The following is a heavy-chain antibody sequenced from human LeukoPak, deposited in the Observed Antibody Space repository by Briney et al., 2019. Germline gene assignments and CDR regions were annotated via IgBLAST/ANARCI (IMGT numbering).Heavy chain of an antibody. Sequence: SETLSLTCTVSGGSISSRTYYWGWIRQPPGKGLEWIGSIYFSGSTYYNPSLKSRVSVSVDTSKNQFSLKLSSVTAADTAVYYCARLVGAATDPFDYWGQGTLVTVSS. J-gene: IGHJ4*02. V-gene: IGHV4-39*01. CDR2: IYFSGST. CDR3: ARLVGAATDPFDY. D-gene: IGHD2-15*01. CDR1: GGSISSRTYY.